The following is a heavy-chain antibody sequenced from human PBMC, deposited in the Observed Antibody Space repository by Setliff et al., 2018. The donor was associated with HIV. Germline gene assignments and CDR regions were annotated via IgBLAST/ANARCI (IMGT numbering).Heavy chain of an antibody. Sequence: GGSLRLSCAASGFTFSYYGMYWVRQAPGKGLEWVALIYNDGSKKYYADSVKGRFTISRGNSKNTLYLQMNSLSAEDTALYYCANLIGEADTPYWGQGTLVTVSS. CDR1: GFTFSYYG. J-gene: IGHJ4*02. CDR2: IYNDGSKK. V-gene: IGHV3-33*06. D-gene: IGHD6-13*01. CDR3: ANLIGEADTPY.